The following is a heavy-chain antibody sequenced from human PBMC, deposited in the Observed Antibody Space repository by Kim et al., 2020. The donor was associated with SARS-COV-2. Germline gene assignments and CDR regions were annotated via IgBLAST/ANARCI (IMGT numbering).Heavy chain of an antibody. Sequence: GGSLRLSCAASGFIFSSNSMNWVRQAPGKGLEWVSYIGSSSIYIYYTGSVKGRFTISRDNAKDSLYLQMNSLRAEDTAVYYCARGLGVVDATVLGAFDIWGQGTMVTVSS. D-gene: IGHD2-15*01. V-gene: IGHV3-21*01. CDR1: GFIFSSNS. CDR3: ARGLGVVDATVLGAFDI. CDR2: IGSSSIYI. J-gene: IGHJ3*02.